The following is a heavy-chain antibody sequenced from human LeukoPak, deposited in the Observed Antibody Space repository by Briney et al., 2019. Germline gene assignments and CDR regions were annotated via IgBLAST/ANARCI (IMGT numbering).Heavy chain of an antibody. CDR3: ARAVGSFDWFPLFDY. CDR1: GYSIRSGFY. D-gene: IGHD3-9*01. V-gene: IGHV4-38-2*02. CDR2: IYHSGIT. Sequence: SETLSLTCTVSGYSIRSGFYWGWIRQPPGKGLEWIGNIYHSGITYYTPSLKSRVTISVDTSKNQFYLKLSSVTAADTAVYYCARAVGSFDWFPLFDYWGQGTLVTVSS. J-gene: IGHJ4*02.